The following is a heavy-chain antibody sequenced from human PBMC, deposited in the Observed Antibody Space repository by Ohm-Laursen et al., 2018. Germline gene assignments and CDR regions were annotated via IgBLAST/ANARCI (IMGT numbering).Heavy chain of an antibody. CDR3: ARDAIKYSAPFQPGNWFDP. J-gene: IGHJ5*02. V-gene: IGHV1-8*01. CDR2: MNPNSGNT. Sequence: ASVKASCKASGYTFTSYDINWVRQAPGQGLEWMGGMNPNSGNTGYAQKFQGRVTMTTDTSTSTAYMELRSLRSDDTAVYYCARDAIKYSAPFQPGNWFDPWGQGTLVTVSS. D-gene: IGHD5-18*01. CDR1: GYTFTSYD.